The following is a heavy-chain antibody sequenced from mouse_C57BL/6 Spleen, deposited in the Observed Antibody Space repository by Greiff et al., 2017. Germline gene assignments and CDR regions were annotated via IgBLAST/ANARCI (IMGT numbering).Heavy chain of an antibody. Sequence: ESGPGLVKPSQSLSLTCSVTGYSITSGYYWNWIRQFPGNKLEWMGYISYDGSNNYNPSLKNRISITRDTSKNQFFLKLNSVTTEDTATYYCARDRRYGSSYGYFDVWGTGTTVTVSS. CDR2: ISYDGSN. V-gene: IGHV3-6*01. D-gene: IGHD1-1*01. J-gene: IGHJ1*03. CDR3: ARDRRYGSSYGYFDV. CDR1: GYSITSGYY.